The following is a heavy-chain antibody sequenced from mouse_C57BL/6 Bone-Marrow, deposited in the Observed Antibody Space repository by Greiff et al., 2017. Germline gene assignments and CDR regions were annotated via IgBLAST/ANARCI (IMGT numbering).Heavy chain of an antibody. CDR1: GYAFSSYW. J-gene: IGHJ4*01. CDR3: ATWPYYYGISDGAMDY. V-gene: IGHV1-82*01. D-gene: IGHD1-1*01. Sequence: VQLQQSGPELVKPGASVKISCKASGYAFSSYWMNWVKQRPGKGLEWIGRIYPGDGDTNYNGKFKGKATLTADKSSSTAYMQLSSLTSEDSAVYFSATWPYYYGISDGAMDYGGQGTSVTVSS. CDR2: IYPGDGDT.